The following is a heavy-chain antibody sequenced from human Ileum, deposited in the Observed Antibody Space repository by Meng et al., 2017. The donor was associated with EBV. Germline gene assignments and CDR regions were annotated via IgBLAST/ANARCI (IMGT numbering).Heavy chain of an antibody. CDR1: GGSISSSNW. J-gene: IGHJ4*02. CDR2: IYHSGIT. CDR3: ARDPTGGEDHQRV. Sequence: QVLLQDAGPGLVKPPGTLSLTCAVSGGSISSSNWWSWVRQPPGKGLEGIGNIYHSGITIYNPSLKSRVTMSVDNSKNQFSLKLNFMTAADTAVYYCARDPTGGEDHQRVWGQGTLVTVSS. D-gene: IGHD1-14*01. V-gene: IGHV4-4*03.